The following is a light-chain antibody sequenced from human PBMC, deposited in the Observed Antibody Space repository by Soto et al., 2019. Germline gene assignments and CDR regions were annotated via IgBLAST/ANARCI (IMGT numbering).Light chain of an antibody. CDR1: SSDVGGYNY. CDR2: DVS. J-gene: IGLJ1*01. CDR3: CSYAGSYTFYV. V-gene: IGLV2-11*01. Sequence: QSALTQPRSVSGSPGQSVTISCIGTSSDVGGYNYVSWYQQHPGKAPKLMIYDVSKRPSGVPDRFSGSKSGNTASLTISGLQAEDEADYYCCSYAGSYTFYVFGTGTKVTVL.